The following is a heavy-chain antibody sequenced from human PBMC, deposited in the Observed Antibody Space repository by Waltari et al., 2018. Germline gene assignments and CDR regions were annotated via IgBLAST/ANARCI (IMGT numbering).Heavy chain of an antibody. Sequence: QVQLVESGGGLAKPGGSLRLSCAASGFTFSDSYMTWIRQAPGKGLEWLSYISDGGSTPYYADSVKGRFTRSRDNAKNSVYLQMNSLRVEDMAVYYCARSVRSPGDWGQGTLVTVSS. J-gene: IGHJ4*02. CDR2: ISDGGSTP. V-gene: IGHV3-11*01. CDR1: GFTFSDSY. CDR3: ARSVRSPGD.